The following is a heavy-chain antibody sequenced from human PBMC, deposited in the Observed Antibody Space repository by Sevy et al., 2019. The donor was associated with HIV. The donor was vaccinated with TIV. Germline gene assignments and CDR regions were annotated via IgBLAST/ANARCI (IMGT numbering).Heavy chain of an antibody. J-gene: IGHJ6*02. V-gene: IGHV3-30*03. D-gene: IGHD3-9*01. Sequence: GGCLRLSCAASGFTFNTYGMHWVRQAPGRGLEWVAVISYSGVNQFYTDSVKGRFTISRDNSRSTQYLQMNSLRVEDTAVYYCARDFTGFYGMDVWGQGTTVTVSS. CDR3: ARDFTGFYGMDV. CDR1: GFTFNTYG. CDR2: ISYSGVNQ.